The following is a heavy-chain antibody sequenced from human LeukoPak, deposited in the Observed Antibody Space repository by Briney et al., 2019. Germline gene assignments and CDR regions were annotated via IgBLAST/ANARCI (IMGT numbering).Heavy chain of an antibody. D-gene: IGHD3-9*01. J-gene: IGHJ4*02. CDR1: GFTFGVYS. V-gene: IGHV3-48*01. CDR2: ITGTSTTI. Sequence: GGSLRLSCAASGFTFGVYSMNWVRQAPGKGLEWISYITGTSTTIYYAVSVRGRFTISRDNAKNSLYLQLNNLRADDTAVYYCARSTDWYADYWGQGTLVTVSS. CDR3: ARSTDWYADY.